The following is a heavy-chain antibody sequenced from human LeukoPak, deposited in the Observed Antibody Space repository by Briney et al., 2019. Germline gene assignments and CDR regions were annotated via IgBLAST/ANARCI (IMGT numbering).Heavy chain of an antibody. CDR2: IYPGDSDT. CDR3: ARHLGQLGPTYYYGMDV. J-gene: IGHJ6*02. CDR1: GYSFTSYW. D-gene: IGHD6-6*01. Sequence: GESLKISCKGSGYSFTSYWIGWVRQMPGKGLEWMGTIYPGDSDTRYSPSFQGQVTISADKSISTAYLQWSSLKASDTAMYYCARHLGQLGPTYYYGMDVWGQGTTVTVSS. V-gene: IGHV5-51*01.